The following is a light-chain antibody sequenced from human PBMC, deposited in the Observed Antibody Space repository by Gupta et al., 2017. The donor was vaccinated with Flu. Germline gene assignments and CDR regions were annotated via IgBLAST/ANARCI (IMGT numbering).Light chain of an antibody. CDR3: SSYTNANTWV. CDR2: EVR. V-gene: IGLV2-14*01. CDR1: SSDVGAYNH. Sequence: QSALPQPASVSGSPGQSITISCTGTSSDVGAYNHLSWYQHHPVKAPKVLIYEVRDRPSGVSYRFSGSKSGNTASLTISGLQAEDEASYYCSSYTNANTWVFGGGTQVTVL. J-gene: IGLJ3*02.